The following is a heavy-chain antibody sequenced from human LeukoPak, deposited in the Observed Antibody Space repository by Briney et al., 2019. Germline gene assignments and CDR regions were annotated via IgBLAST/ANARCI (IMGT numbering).Heavy chain of an antibody. CDR3: AKVLRFLEWLPDY. CDR1: GFTFSSYA. CDR2: ISGSGGSI. J-gene: IGHJ4*02. D-gene: IGHD3-3*01. V-gene: IGHV3-23*01. Sequence: GGSLRLSCAASGFTFSSYAMSWVRQAPGKGLEWVSAISGSGGSIYYADSVKGRFTISRDNSKNTLYLQMNSLRAEDTAVYYCAKVLRFLEWLPDYWGQGTLVTVSS.